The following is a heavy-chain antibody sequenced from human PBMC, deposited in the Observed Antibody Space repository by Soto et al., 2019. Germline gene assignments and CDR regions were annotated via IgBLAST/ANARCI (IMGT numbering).Heavy chain of an antibody. CDR3: AKDPATYYYDSSGYPYYFDY. D-gene: IGHD3-22*01. V-gene: IGHV3-23*01. J-gene: IGHJ4*02. CDR2: ISGSGGST. CDR1: GFTFSSYA. Sequence: EVQLLESGGGLVQPGGSLRLSCAASGFTFSSYAMSWVRQAPGKGLEWVSAISGSGGSTYYADSVKGRFTISRDNSKNTLYLQMNSLRAEDTAVYYCAKDPATYYYDSSGYPYYFDYWGQGTLVTVSS.